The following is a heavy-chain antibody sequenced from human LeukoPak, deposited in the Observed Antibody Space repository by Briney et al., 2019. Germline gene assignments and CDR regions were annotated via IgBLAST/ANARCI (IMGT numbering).Heavy chain of an antibody. Sequence: AASVKVSCKASGYTFTSYGISWVRQAPGQGLEWMGWISAYNGNTNYAQKLQGRVTMTTDTSTSTAYMELRSLRSDDTAVYYCARDQPIVGATPLMDVWGQGTTVTVSS. CDR1: GYTFTSYG. CDR3: ARDQPIVGATPLMDV. V-gene: IGHV1-18*01. CDR2: ISAYNGNT. D-gene: IGHD1-26*01. J-gene: IGHJ6*02.